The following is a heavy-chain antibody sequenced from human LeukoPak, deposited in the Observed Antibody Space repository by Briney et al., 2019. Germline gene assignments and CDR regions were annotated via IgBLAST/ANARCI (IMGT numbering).Heavy chain of an antibody. D-gene: IGHD2-2*01. V-gene: IGHV1-69*13. CDR3: ARGVVPAAMGPNWFDP. CDR2: IIPMFGTA. CDR1: GGTFSSYA. J-gene: IGHJ5*02. Sequence: GASVTVSCTASGGTFSSYAINWVRQAPGQGLEWMGGIIPMFGTANYAQKFQGRVTITADESTSTAYMELSSLRSEDTAVYYCARGVVPAAMGPNWFDPWGQGTLVTASS.